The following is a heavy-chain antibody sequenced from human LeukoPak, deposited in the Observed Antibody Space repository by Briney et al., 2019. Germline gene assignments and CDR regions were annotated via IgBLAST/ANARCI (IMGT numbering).Heavy chain of an antibody. CDR3: ARHVRMRVYSSSWFYFDY. CDR2: IYYSGST. D-gene: IGHD6-13*01. CDR1: GGSISSSSYY. J-gene: IGHJ4*02. Sequence: SETLSLTCTVSGGSISSSSYYWGWIRQPPGKGLEGIGSIYYSGSTYYNPSLKSRVTISVDTSKNQFSLKLSSVTAADTAVYYCARHVRMRVYSSSWFYFDYWGQGTLVTVSS. V-gene: IGHV4-39*01.